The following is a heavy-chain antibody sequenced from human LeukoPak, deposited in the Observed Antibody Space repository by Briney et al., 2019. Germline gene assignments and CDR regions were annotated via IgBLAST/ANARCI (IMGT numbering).Heavy chain of an antibody. Sequence: SETLSLTCPVYGGSFSGYYWSWIRQPPGKGLEWIGEINHSGSTNYNPSLKSRVTISVDSSKNQFSLKLSSLTAADTAVYYCARGRVTMVRGVGLGYWGQRTLVTVSS. J-gene: IGHJ4*02. CDR1: GGSFSGYY. CDR3: ARGRVTMVRGVGLGY. CDR2: INHSGST. V-gene: IGHV4-34*01. D-gene: IGHD3-10*01.